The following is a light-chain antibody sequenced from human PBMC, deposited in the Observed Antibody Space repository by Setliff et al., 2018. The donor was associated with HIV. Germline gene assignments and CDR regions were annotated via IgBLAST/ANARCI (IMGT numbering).Light chain of an antibody. CDR2: ENN. J-gene: IGLJ3*02. V-gene: IGLV1-51*02. Sequence: QSVLTQSPSVSAAPGQNVIISCSGSTSNIGNNFVSWYQRLPRTAPKLIIYENNKRPSGSPDRFSGAKTGTSAALGITGLQTGDEADYYCATWDTKRSPNWVFGGGTK. CDR3: ATWDTKRSPNWV. CDR1: TSNIGNNF.